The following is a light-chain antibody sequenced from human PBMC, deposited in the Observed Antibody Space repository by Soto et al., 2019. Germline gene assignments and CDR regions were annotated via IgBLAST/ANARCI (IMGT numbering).Light chain of an antibody. Sequence: QSVLTQPPSASGTPGQRVFISCSGSSSNIGGTNYAYWYQQLPGAAPKLLMHSNNLRPSGVPERISGSKSGTSASLAISGLRSEDEAVYYCASWDDRLGAVIFGGGIKLTVL. CDR1: SSNIGGTNY. J-gene: IGLJ2*01. V-gene: IGLV1-47*02. CDR3: ASWDDRLGAVI. CDR2: SNN.